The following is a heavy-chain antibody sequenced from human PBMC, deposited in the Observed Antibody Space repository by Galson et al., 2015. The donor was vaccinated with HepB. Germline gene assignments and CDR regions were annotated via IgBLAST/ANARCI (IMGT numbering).Heavy chain of an antibody. CDR3: TRDPTPHDAFDV. V-gene: IGHV6-1*01. CDR1: GDSVSRDSAT. J-gene: IGHJ3*01. Sequence: CAISGDSVSRDSATWNWIRQSPSRGLEWLGRTYYRSEWYYDYAGSVKSRISINPDTSKNHVTLHLNSVTPEDTAVYYCTRDPTPHDAFDVWGQGTMVTVSS. CDR2: TYYRSEWYY.